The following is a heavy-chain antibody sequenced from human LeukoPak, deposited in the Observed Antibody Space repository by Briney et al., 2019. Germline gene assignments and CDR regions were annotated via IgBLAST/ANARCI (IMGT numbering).Heavy chain of an antibody. CDR2: IDYSGYT. CDR1: GDAIDSGDYY. Sequence: SETLSLTCTVSGDAIDSGDYYWGWIRQPPGGGLECIASIDYSGYTYYDPSFKSRVTISVDTSKNQFSLKLSSVTAADTAVYYCARGFRHTPPWLRFQVFAYWGQGTLVTVSS. CDR3: ARGFRHTPPWLRFQVFAY. J-gene: IGHJ4*02. V-gene: IGHV4-39*07. D-gene: IGHD5-12*01.